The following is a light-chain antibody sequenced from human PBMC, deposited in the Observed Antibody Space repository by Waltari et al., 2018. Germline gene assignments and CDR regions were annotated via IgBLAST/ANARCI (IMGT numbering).Light chain of an antibody. J-gene: IGKJ4*01. CDR2: DTT. CDR1: KSVSFY. CDR3: QQRNNWPLS. V-gene: IGKV3-11*01. Sequence: IALTQSPSTLSFSPGDRATLSCRANKSVSFYLARYQHKPGQAPRLLISDTTNRATGIPARFSGSGSETDFTLTISSLEPEDFAVYYCQQRNNWPLSFGGGTKVEIK.